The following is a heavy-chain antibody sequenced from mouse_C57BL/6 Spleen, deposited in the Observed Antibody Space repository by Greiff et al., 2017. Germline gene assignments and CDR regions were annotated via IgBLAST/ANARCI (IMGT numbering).Heavy chain of an antibody. V-gene: IGHV1-15*01. D-gene: IGHD2-1*01. CDR3: TSSPNYGNSFDY. Sequence: QVQLQQSGAELVRPGASVTLSCKASGYTFTDYEMHWVKQTPVHGLEWIGAIDPETGGTAYNQKFKGKAILTADKSSSTAYMELRSLTSEDSAVYYCTSSPNYGNSFDYWGQGTTLTVSS. J-gene: IGHJ2*01. CDR2: IDPETGGT. CDR1: GYTFTDYE.